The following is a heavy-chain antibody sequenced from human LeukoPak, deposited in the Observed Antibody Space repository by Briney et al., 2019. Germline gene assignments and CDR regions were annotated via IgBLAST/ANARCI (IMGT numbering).Heavy chain of an antibody. V-gene: IGHV4-34*01. D-gene: IGHD3-22*01. Sequence: SETLSLTCAVYGESFSGYYWSWIRQPPGKGLEWIGEINHSGSTNYNPSLKSRVTISVDTSKNQFSLKLSSVTAADTAVYYCARVGLRYYYDSSGYSHWFDPWGQGTLVTVSS. J-gene: IGHJ5*02. CDR2: INHSGST. CDR3: ARVGLRYYYDSSGYSHWFDP. CDR1: GESFSGYY.